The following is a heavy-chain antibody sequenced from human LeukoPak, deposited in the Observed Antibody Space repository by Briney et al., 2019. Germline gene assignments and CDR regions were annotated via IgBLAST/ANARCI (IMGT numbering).Heavy chain of an antibody. CDR1: GFTFSTYW. CDR3: ARRLSLRFDAFAV. V-gene: IGHV3-23*01. D-gene: IGHD3-3*01. J-gene: IGHJ3*01. Sequence: PGGSLRLSCAASGFTFSTYWMHWVRQSPGKGLEWVSSMSDIGPNTYYADSVKGRFTISRDTSKNTLLLQMNSLRGDDTALYFCARRLSLRFDAFAVWGPGTVVTVSS. CDR2: MSDIGPNT.